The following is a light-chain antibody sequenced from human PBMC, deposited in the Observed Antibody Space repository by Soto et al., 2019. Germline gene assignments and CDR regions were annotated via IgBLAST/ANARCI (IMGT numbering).Light chain of an antibody. CDR1: SSDIGDYKY. CDR2: DVS. Sequence: QSALTQPASVSGSPGQSITISCTGTSSDIGDYKYVSWYKQHPGKAPKLMIYDVSNRPSGVSNRFSGSKSGNTASLTISGLQAEDEADYYCSSYTDSSFVIFGGGIKLTVL. V-gene: IGLV2-14*03. CDR3: SSYTDSSFVI. J-gene: IGLJ2*01.